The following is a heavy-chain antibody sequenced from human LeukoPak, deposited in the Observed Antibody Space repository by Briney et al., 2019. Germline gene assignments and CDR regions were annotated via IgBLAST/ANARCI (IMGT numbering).Heavy chain of an antibody. Sequence: GSLRLSCAASGFTFSSYWMSWVRQAPGKGLEWVANIKQDGSEKYYVDSVKGRFTISRDNAKNSLYLQMNSLRAEDTAVYYCARDREYFGPYYFDYWGQGTLVTVSS. CDR2: IKQDGSEK. CDR1: GFTFSSYW. V-gene: IGHV3-7*01. CDR3: ARDREYFGPYYFDY. D-gene: IGHD2/OR15-2a*01. J-gene: IGHJ4*02.